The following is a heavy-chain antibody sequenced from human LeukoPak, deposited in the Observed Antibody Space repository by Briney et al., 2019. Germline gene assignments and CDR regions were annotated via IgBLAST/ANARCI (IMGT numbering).Heavy chain of an antibody. Sequence: GESLKISCKGSGYSFSDYWIGWVRQMPGKGLGWMGIIYPGDSDTRYSPSFQGQVTISADKSISTAYLQWSSLKASDTAMYYCAKYYYDRSAGPFDYWGQGTLVTVSS. CDR1: GYSFSDYW. J-gene: IGHJ4*02. CDR2: IYPGDSDT. V-gene: IGHV5-51*01. D-gene: IGHD3-22*01. CDR3: AKYYYDRSAGPFDY.